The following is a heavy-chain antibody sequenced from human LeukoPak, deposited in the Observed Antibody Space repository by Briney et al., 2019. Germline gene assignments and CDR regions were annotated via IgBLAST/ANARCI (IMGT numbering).Heavy chain of an antibody. V-gene: IGHV3-53*01. CDR2: IYSGGST. J-gene: IGHJ2*01. CDR1: GFTVSSNY. CDR3: ARDRAAVAYWYFDL. Sequence: GGSLRLSCAASGFTVSSNYMSWLRQAPGKGLEWVSVIYSGGSTYYADSVKGRFTISRDNSRNTLYLQMNSLRAEDTAVYYCARDRAAVAYWYFDLWGRGTLVTVSS. D-gene: IGHD6-19*01.